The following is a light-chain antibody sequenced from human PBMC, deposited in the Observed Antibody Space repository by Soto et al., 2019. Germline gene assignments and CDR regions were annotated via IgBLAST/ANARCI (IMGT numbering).Light chain of an antibody. V-gene: IGLV1-40*01. CDR2: GNS. CDR1: GSNIGAGYD. Sequence: QSVLTQPPSVSGAPGQRVTISCTGSGSNIGAGYDVHWYQQLPGTAPKLLIYGNSNRPSGVPDRFSGSKSGTSASLAITGLQAEDEADYYRQSYDSSLSGYVFGTGTKVTVL. CDR3: QSYDSSLSGYV. J-gene: IGLJ1*01.